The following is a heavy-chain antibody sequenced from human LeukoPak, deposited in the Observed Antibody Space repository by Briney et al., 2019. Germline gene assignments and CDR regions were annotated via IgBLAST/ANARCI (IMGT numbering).Heavy chain of an antibody. J-gene: IGHJ4*02. CDR3: ARGSGSYHTAYMN. Sequence: GESLKISCKGSGYSFTSYWIGWVRQMPGKGLEWMGIIYPGDSDTRFSPSFQGQVTISADKSLSTAYLQWSSLKASDTAMYYCARGSGSYHTAYMNWGQGSPVTVSS. V-gene: IGHV5-51*01. D-gene: IGHD1-26*01. CDR2: IYPGDSDT. CDR1: GYSFTSYW.